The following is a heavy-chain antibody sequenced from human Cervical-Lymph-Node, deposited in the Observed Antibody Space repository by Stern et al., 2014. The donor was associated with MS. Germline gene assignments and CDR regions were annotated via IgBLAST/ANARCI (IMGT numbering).Heavy chain of an antibody. Sequence: VQLVESGGGLVQPGGSLRLSCAASGFTFSSYWMHWVRQPPGKGLVWVSRINSDGSSTTYADSVKGRFTVSRDNAKNTLYLQMTSLRAEDTAVYYCARGVLRFLDWLTPIDYWGQGTLVTVSS. CDR3: ARGVLRFLDWLTPIDY. D-gene: IGHD3-3*01. J-gene: IGHJ4*02. V-gene: IGHV3-74*02. CDR1: GFTFSSYW. CDR2: INSDGSST.